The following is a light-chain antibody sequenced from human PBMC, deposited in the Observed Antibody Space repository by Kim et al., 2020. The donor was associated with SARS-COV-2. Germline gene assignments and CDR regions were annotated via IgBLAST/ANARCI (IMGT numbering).Light chain of an antibody. CDR1: QGIAKY. CDR2: AAS. Sequence: ASVGDRVTITCRASQGIAKYLAWFQQKAGKAPKSLIYAASSLQSGVPSRFTGSGFRTDFTLTINSLQPEDVGTYYCQQYNTYPWTFGQGTKLEI. V-gene: IGKV1-16*01. J-gene: IGKJ1*01. CDR3: QQYNTYPWT.